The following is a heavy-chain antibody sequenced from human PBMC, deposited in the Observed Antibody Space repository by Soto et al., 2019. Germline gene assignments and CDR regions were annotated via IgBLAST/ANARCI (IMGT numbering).Heavy chain of an antibody. CDR2: ISTYNGNT. V-gene: IGHV1-18*01. CDR1: GYTFITYG. D-gene: IGHD3-22*01. Sequence: QVQLVQSGADVNKPGASVKVSCKASGYTFITYGVSWVRQAPGQGLDWLGWISTYNGNTRYAERLQGRVTMTTDTTTNTAYMELRNLRSDDTAVYYCARGPTDYYDNSANYFLDYWGQGTLVTVSS. CDR3: ARGPTDYYDNSANYFLDY. J-gene: IGHJ4*02.